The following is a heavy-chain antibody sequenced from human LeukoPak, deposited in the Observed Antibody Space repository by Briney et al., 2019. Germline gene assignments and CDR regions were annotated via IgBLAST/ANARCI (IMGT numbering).Heavy chain of an antibody. V-gene: IGHV4-34*11. D-gene: IGHD4-11*01. CDR3: ARTQGWGTVRTGYYYGMDV. CDR2: IYYSET. J-gene: IGHJ6*02. Sequence: SETLSLTCAVYGGSFSGYYWSWIRQPPGKGLEWIGYIYYSETYYNPSLKSRVTISLDTSKNQFSLNLRFVTAADTAVYFCARTQGWGTVRTGYYYGMDVWGQGTTVTVSS. CDR1: GGSFSGYY.